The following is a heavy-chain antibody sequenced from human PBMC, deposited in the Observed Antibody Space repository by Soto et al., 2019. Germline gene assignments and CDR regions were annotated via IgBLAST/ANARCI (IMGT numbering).Heavy chain of an antibody. CDR2: INHSGST. CDR3: ARDKITGLFDY. Sequence: PSETLSLTCTVSGGSISSSTYSWGWIRQPPGTGLEWIGEINHSGSTNYNPSLKSRVTISVDTPKNQFSLKLTSVTAADTAVYYCARDKITGLFDYWGQGTLVTVSS. V-gene: IGHV4-39*07. CDR1: GGSISSSTYS. D-gene: IGHD2-8*02. J-gene: IGHJ4*02.